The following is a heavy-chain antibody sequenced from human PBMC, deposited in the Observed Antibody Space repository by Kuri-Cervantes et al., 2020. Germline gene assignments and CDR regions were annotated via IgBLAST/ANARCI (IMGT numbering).Heavy chain of an antibody. V-gene: IGHV3-23*01. CDR1: GFTFSSYA. D-gene: IGHD6-19*01. J-gene: IGHJ4*02. Sequence: GESLKISCAASGFTFSSYAMSWVRQAPGKGLEWVSGISGSGGSTYYADSVKGRFTISRDNSKNTLYLQMNSLRAEDTAVYYCAKGGSGWYYFDYWGQGTLVTVSS. CDR2: ISGSGGST. CDR3: AKGGSGWYYFDY.